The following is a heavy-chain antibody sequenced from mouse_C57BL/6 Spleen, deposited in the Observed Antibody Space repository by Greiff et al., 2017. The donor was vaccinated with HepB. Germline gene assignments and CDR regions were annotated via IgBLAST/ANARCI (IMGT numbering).Heavy chain of an antibody. V-gene: IGHV1-26*01. CDR1: GYTFTDYY. CDR2: INPNNGGT. Sequence: EVQLQQSGPELVKPGASVKISCKASGYTFTDYYMNWVKQSHGKSLEWIGDINPNNGGTSYNQKFKGKATLTVDKSSSTAYMELRSLTSEDSAVYYCARGITTAPWFAYWGQGTLVTVSA. CDR3: ARGITTAPWFAY. J-gene: IGHJ3*01. D-gene: IGHD1-2*01.